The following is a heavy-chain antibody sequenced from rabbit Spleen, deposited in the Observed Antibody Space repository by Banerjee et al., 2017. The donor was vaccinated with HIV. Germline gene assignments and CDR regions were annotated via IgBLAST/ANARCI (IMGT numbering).Heavy chain of an antibody. D-gene: IGHD4-1*01. CDR1: GFSFSVSYY. CDR2: IYTGNGDT. J-gene: IGHJ4*01. Sequence: QSLEESGGDLVKPGASPTLTCTASGFSFSVSYYICWVRQAPGKGLEWIACIYTGNGDTHYASWAKGRFTISKTSSTTVTLQMTSLTAADTATYFCARETSSGWGVVSYYFNLGGPGTLVTVS. CDR3: ARETSSGWGVVSYYFNL. V-gene: IGHV1S40*01.